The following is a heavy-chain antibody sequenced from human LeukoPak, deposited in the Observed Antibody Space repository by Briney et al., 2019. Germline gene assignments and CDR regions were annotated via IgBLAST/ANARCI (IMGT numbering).Heavy chain of an antibody. V-gene: IGHV1-69*04. CDR2: IIPILGIA. CDR3: AREDHPYYFDY. J-gene: IGHJ4*02. Sequence: SVKVSCKASGGTFSSYAISWVRQAPGQGLEWMGRIIPILGIANYAQKFRGRVTITADKSTSTAYMELSSLRSEDTAVYYCAREDHPYYFDYWGQGTLVTVSS. CDR1: GGTFSSYA. D-gene: IGHD1-14*01.